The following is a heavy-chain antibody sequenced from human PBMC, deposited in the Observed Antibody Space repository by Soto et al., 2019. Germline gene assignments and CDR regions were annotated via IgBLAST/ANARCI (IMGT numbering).Heavy chain of an antibody. CDR3: ARDRAAHVRPYNWFDP. Sequence: GASVKVSCKASGGTFSSYAISWVRQAPGQGLEWMGGIIPIFGTANYAQKFQGRVTITADESTSTAYMELSSLRSEDTAVYYCARDRAAHVRPYNWFDPWGQGTLVTVSS. J-gene: IGHJ5*02. CDR1: GGTFSSYA. V-gene: IGHV1-69*13. CDR2: IIPIFGTA. D-gene: IGHD6-6*01.